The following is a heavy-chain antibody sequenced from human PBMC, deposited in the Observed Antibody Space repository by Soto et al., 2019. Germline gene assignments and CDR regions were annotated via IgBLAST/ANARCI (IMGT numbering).Heavy chain of an antibody. V-gene: IGHV4-39*01. Sequence: SETLCLTCTVSGGSIGSRSYYWGWIRQPPGKGLEWIGTIYYSGSTYYNPSLKSRVTISVDTSKNQFSLNLSSVTAADTAVYYCARSTRWRDGYNKYHFDYWGQGTLVTVSS. D-gene: IGHD4-4*01. CDR2: IYYSGST. J-gene: IGHJ4*02. CDR3: ARSTRWRDGYNKYHFDY. CDR1: GGSIGSRSYY.